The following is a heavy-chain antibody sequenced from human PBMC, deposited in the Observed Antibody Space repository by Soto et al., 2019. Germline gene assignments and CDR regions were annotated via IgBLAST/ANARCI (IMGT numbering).Heavy chain of an antibody. V-gene: IGHV4-4*02. CDR2: IHQVLGT. D-gene: IGHD3-16*01. J-gene: IGHJ4*02. CDR3: ANWGGLNFPRLY. Sequence: QVRLQESGPGLVEPSGTLSLTCAVSDGSIFTDDWWTWVRQTPGKGPEWIGEIHQVLGTHYNPSLRSRGTISMDKSKNQFSLQLTSVTAADTAVYYCANWGGLNFPRLYWGPGPLVTVSS. CDR1: DGSIFTDDW.